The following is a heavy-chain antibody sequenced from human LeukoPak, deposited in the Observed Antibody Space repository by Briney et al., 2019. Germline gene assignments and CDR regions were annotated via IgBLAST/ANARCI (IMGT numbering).Heavy chain of an antibody. Sequence: EASVKVSCKASGYTFTNYGLSWVRQAPGQGLEWMEWISPYNGNTYYAQKLQGRVTMTTDTSTTTAYMELRSLRSDDTAVYYCARDLDIVVVAAAVRHYGLDVWGQGTTVTVSS. CDR2: ISPYNGNT. CDR3: ARDLDIVVVAAAVRHYGLDV. V-gene: IGHV1-18*01. CDR1: GYTFTNYG. D-gene: IGHD2-2*02. J-gene: IGHJ6*02.